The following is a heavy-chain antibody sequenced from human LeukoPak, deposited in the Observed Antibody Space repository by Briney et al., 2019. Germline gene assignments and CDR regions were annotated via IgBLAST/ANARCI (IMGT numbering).Heavy chain of an antibody. Sequence: PGGSLRLSCAASGFTFSSSAMHWVRQAPGKGLEWVAVVFSDGTYKYYADSVKGRFTISRDNSKNMLFLQMNSMRAEDTCVYYCSKGPLYYYGDNAWFGPWGQGTLVTVSS. V-gene: IGHV3-30*18. J-gene: IGHJ5*02. CDR1: GFTFSSSA. D-gene: IGHD4-17*01. CDR2: VFSDGTYK. CDR3: SKGPLYYYGDNAWFGP.